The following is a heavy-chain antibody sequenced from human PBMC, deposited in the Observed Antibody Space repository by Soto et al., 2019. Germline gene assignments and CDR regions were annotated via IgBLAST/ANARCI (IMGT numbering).Heavy chain of an antibody. J-gene: IGHJ6*02. CDR2: ISGSGGST. Sequence: PGGSLRLSCAASGFTFSSYAMSWVRQAPGKGLEWVSAISGSGGSTYYADSVKGRFTISRDNSKNTVYLQMNNLRGADTAVYYCASDSIDNPTIFGVVYPLGMDVWGQGTTVTVSS. D-gene: IGHD3-3*01. V-gene: IGHV3-23*01. CDR3: ASDSIDNPTIFGVVYPLGMDV. CDR1: GFTFSSYA.